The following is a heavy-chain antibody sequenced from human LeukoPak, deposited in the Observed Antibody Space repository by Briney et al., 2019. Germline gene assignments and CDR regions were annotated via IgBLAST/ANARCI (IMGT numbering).Heavy chain of an antibody. CDR1: GYTFTSYD. CDR3: ARGGYSSPPSPNDNWFDP. J-gene: IGHJ5*02. V-gene: IGHV1-8*01. CDR2: MNPNSGNT. D-gene: IGHD6-13*01. Sequence: ASVKVSCKASGYTFTSYDINWVRQATGQGLEWMGWMNPNSGNTGYAQKFQGRVTMTRNTSISTAYMELSSLRSEDTAVYYCARGGYSSPPSPNDNWFDPWGQGTLVTVSS.